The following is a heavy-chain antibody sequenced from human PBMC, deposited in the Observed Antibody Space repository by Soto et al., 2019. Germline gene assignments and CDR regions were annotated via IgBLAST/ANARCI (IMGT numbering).Heavy chain of an antibody. CDR1: GGSISSSNW. CDR2: IYHSGST. D-gene: IGHD6-13*01. CDR3: ARAAMGGSSWPFDY. V-gene: IGHV4-4*02. Sequence: QVQLQESGPGLVKPSGTLSLTCAVSGGSISSSNWWSWVRQPPGKGLEWIGEIYHSGSTNYNPSLKSRVTITVDKPKNQFSLKLSPVTAADTAVYYGARAAMGGSSWPFDYWGQGTLVTVSS. J-gene: IGHJ4*02.